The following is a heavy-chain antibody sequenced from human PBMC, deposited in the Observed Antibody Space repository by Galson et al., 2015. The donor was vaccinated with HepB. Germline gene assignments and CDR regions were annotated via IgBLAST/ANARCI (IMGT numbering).Heavy chain of an antibody. CDR2: MSYDRINK. CDR3: AKEGYGDCCFDY. D-gene: IGHD4-17*01. CDR1: GFTFSSYG. Sequence: SLRLSCAASGFTFSSYGMHWVRQAPGKGLEWVAVMSYDRINKYYADSVKGRFTISRDNSKNTLYLQMNNLRAEDTAVYYCAKEGYGDCCFDYWGQGTLVTVSS. J-gene: IGHJ4*02. V-gene: IGHV3-30*18.